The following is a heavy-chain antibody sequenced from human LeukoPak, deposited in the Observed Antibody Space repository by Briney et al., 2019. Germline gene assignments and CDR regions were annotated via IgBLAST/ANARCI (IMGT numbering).Heavy chain of an antibody. D-gene: IGHD4-11*01. CDR2: LSYDGSDK. J-gene: IGHJ5*02. Sequence: GGSLRLSCAASGFTFNIYTMHWVRQAPGKGLEWVSVLSYDGSDKSYADSVQGRFTISRDNPKNTLYLQMNSLRTEDTAVYYCARVGQLSFNYFDPGGQGTLVSVPS. CDR1: GFTFNIYT. CDR3: ARVGQLSFNYFDP. V-gene: IGHV3-30*04.